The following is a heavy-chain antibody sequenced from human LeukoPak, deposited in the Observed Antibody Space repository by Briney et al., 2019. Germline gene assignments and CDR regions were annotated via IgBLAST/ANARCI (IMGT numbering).Heavy chain of an antibody. CDR1: GYTLSNHA. D-gene: IGHD2-15*01. Sequence: ASVKVSCKGSGYTLSNHAFSWVRQAPGQGLEWMGWISADNGNTNHAQKFQGRVTMTRDTSTNTVYMELSSLRSEDTAVYYCARVDGAVAAIDYWGQGTLVTVSS. V-gene: IGHV1-18*04. CDR3: ARVDGAVAAIDY. J-gene: IGHJ4*02. CDR2: ISADNGNT.